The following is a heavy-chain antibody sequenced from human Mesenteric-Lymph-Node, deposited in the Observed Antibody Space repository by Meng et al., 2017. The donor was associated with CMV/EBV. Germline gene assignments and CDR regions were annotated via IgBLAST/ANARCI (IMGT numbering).Heavy chain of an antibody. D-gene: IGHD5-18*01. Sequence: GESLKISCAASGFTFSSYAMHWVRQAPGKGLEWVAVISYNGSNKYYADSVKGRFTISRDNSKNTLYLQMNSLRAEDTAVYYCARTGYTYDYWGQGTLVTVSS. CDR3: ARTGYTYDY. J-gene: IGHJ4*02. V-gene: IGHV3-30-3*01. CDR2: ISYNGSNK. CDR1: GFTFSSYA.